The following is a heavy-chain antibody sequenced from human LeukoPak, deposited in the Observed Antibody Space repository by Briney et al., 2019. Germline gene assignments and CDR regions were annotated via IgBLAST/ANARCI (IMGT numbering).Heavy chain of an antibody. CDR3: AKDRGYSYGSPSDP. Sequence: GGSLRLSCAASGFTFSSYGMHWVRQAPGKGLEWVAVISYDGSNKYYADSVKGRFTISRDNSKNTLYLQMNSLRAEDTAVYYCAKDRGYSYGSPSDPWGQGTLVTVSS. J-gene: IGHJ5*02. V-gene: IGHV3-30*18. CDR1: GFTFSSYG. CDR2: ISYDGSNK. D-gene: IGHD5-18*01.